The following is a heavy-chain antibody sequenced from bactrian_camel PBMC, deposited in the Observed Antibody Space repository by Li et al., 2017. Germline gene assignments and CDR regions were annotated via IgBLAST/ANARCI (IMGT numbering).Heavy chain of an antibody. J-gene: IGHJ4*01. CDR2: IYGDVGARS. V-gene: IGHV3S6*01. Sequence: HVQLVESGGGSVQAGGSLRLPCVASGNPADTYSMAWFRQVPGEEREAVAGIYGDVGARSLYTESVKGRFTSSQANGENTMTLQMNGLKPEDTAMYYCAARYGGKLCHSPLTAADKFALWGQGTQVTVS. CDR3: AARYGGKLCHSPLTAADKFAL. D-gene: IGHD6*01. CDR1: GNPADTYS.